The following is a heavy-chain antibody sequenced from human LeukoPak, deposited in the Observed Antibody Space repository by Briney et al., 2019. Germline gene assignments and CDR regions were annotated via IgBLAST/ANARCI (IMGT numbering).Heavy chain of an antibody. Sequence: PGGSLRLSCAASGFTVSSSYMSWVRQALGKGLEWVSVIYSGGSTYYADSVKGRFTISRDNSKNTLYLQMNSLRAEDTAVYYCARDPVRGLRYFDDAFDIWGQGTMVTVSS. D-gene: IGHD3-9*01. J-gene: IGHJ3*02. CDR1: GFTVSSSY. CDR2: IYSGGST. CDR3: ARDPVRGLRYFDDAFDI. V-gene: IGHV3-66*01.